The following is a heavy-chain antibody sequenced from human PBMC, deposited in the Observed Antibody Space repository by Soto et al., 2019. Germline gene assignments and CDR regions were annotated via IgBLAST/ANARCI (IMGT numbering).Heavy chain of an antibody. CDR3: ERSLGYYDSSAPGY. J-gene: IGHJ4*02. D-gene: IGHD3-22*01. V-gene: IGHV1-18*01. CDR1: GYTFPSCG. CDR2: ISAYNGNT. Sequence: ASVKASCRASGYTFPSCGISWLRQAPGQGLEWMGWISAYNGNTNYAQELQGRVTMTTDTSTSTAYMELRSLRSDDTAVYYCERSLGYYDSSAPGYWGQGTLVTVSS.